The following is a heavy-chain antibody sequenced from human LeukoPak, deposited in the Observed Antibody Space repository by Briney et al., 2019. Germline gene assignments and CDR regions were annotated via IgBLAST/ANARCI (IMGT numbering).Heavy chain of an antibody. CDR2: IYYSGST. J-gene: IGHJ6*02. CDR3: ASCVVVVPVLYYYGMDV. CDR1: GGSISSSSYY. D-gene: IGHD2-2*01. Sequence: SETLSLTCTVSGGSISSSSYYWGWIRQPPGKGLEWIGSIYYSGSTYYNPSLKSRVTISVDTSKNQFSLKLSSVTAADTAVYYCASCVVVVPVLYYYGMDVWGQGTTVTVSS. V-gene: IGHV4-39*01.